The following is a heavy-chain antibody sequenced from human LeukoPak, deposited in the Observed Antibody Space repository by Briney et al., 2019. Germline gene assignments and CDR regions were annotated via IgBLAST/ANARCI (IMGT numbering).Heavy chain of an antibody. J-gene: IGHJ6*03. CDR1: GGSISSGSYY. CDR3: ARGALGYSYGFFGYYYYMDV. V-gene: IGHV4-39*07. Sequence: SETLSLTCTVSGGSISSGSYYWNWIRQPPGKGLEWIGSIYYSGSTYYNPSLKSRVTISVDTSKNQFSLKLSSVTAADTAVYYCARGALGYSYGFFGYYYYMDVWGKGTTVTVSS. D-gene: IGHD5-18*01. CDR2: IYYSGST.